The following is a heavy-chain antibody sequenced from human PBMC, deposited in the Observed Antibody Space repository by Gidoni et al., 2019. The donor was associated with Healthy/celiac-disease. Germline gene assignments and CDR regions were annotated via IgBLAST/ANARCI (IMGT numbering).Heavy chain of an antibody. Sequence: QVQLQQWGAGLLKPSETLSLTCAVYGGSFSGYYWSWIRQPPGKGLEWIGEINHSGSTNYNPSLKSRVTISVDTSKNQFSLKLSSVTAADTAVYYCARQLQRTPALDYWGQGTLVTVSS. CDR1: GGSFSGYY. V-gene: IGHV4-34*01. D-gene: IGHD6-13*01. J-gene: IGHJ4*02. CDR2: INHSGST. CDR3: ARQLQRTPALDY.